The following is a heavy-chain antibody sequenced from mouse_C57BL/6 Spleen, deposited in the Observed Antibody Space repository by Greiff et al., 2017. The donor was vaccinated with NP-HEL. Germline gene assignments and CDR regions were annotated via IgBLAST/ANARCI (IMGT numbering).Heavy chain of an antibody. Sequence: EVKLMESGGGLVKPGGSLKLSCAASGFTFSDYGMHWVRQAPEKGLEWVAYISSGSSTIYSADTVKGRFTISRDHAKNTLFLQMTSLRSEDTAMYYCARNYYGSSHYAMDYWGQGTSVTVSS. J-gene: IGHJ4*01. CDR2: ISSGSSTI. CDR1: GFTFSDYG. CDR3: ARNYYGSSHYAMDY. V-gene: IGHV5-17*01. D-gene: IGHD1-1*01.